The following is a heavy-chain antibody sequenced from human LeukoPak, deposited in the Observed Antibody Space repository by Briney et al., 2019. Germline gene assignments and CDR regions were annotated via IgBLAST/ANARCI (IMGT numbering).Heavy chain of an antibody. CDR2: ISGSGGST. Sequence: GGSLRLSCAASGFTFSSYAMNWVRQAPGKGLEWVSAISGSGGSTYYADSVKGRFTISRDNSKNTLYLQMNSLRAEDTAVYYCAGRGSGSYFDYWGQGTLVTVSS. D-gene: IGHD3-10*01. V-gene: IGHV3-23*01. CDR1: GFTFSSYA. J-gene: IGHJ4*02. CDR3: AGRGSGSYFDY.